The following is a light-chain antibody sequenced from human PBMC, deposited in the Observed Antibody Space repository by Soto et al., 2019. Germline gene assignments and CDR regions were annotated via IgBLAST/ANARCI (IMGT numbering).Light chain of an antibody. Sequence: QSVLTQPPSVSGAPGQRVTISCTGSSSNIGAGYDVHWYQHLPGTAPKLLIFGNSDRPSGVPDRFSGSKSGTSASLAITGLQADDEADYYCQSYDSSLSGVVFGGGTKGPS. J-gene: IGLJ2*01. V-gene: IGLV1-40*01. CDR2: GNS. CDR3: QSYDSSLSGVV. CDR1: SSNIGAGYD.